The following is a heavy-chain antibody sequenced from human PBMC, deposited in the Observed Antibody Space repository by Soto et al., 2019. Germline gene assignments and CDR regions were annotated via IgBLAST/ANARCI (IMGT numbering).Heavy chain of an antibody. D-gene: IGHD3-3*01. CDR3: ARSGRNYDFWSGYSEEGGMDV. Sequence: QVQLVQSGAEVKKPGSSVKVSCKASGGTFSSYAISWVRQAPGQGLEWMGGIIPIFGTANYAQKFQGRVTITADESTSTAYMELSSLRSEDTAVYYCARSGRNYDFWSGYSEEGGMDVWGQGTTVTVSS. V-gene: IGHV1-69*01. CDR2: IIPIFGTA. J-gene: IGHJ6*02. CDR1: GGTFSSYA.